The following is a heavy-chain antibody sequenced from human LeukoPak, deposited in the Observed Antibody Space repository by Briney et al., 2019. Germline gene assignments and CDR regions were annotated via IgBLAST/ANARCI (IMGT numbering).Heavy chain of an antibody. V-gene: IGHV3-48*02. CDR1: GFTFSDYE. D-gene: IGHD6-6*01. Sequence: GGSLRLSCAASGFTFSDYEMNWVRQAPGKGLEWISYISTAGSTKYYAESVKGRFTMSRDNARNSLYLQMNSLRDEDTAVYYCARGSSYAFDFWGQGTMVTVSS. CDR3: ARGSSYAFDF. J-gene: IGHJ3*01. CDR2: ISTAGSTK.